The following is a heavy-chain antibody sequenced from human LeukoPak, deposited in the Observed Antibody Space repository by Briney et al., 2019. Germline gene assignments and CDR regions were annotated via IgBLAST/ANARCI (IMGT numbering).Heavy chain of an antibody. V-gene: IGHV3-7*01. CDR3: ARLGGETTRFDL. J-gene: IGHJ5*02. D-gene: IGHD1-7*01. Sequence: PGGSLMLACAASVFPLRNYWMGSGRQARGWGLGWVASIQQYGIVNNYVACVKGRFTISRDNAENSLYLQMDSLRVDDTAVYYCARLGGETTRFDLWGQGAVVTVSS. CDR1: VFPLRNYW. CDR2: IQQYGIVN.